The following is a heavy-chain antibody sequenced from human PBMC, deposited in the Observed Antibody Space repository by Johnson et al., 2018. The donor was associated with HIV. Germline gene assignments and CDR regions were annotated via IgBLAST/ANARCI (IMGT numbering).Heavy chain of an antibody. CDR2: ISYDGNNK. CDR3: ARDRFGDSDAFDI. CDR1: GFTFDDHD. D-gene: IGHD4-17*01. V-gene: IGHV3-30*03. Sequence: QVQLVESGGGVVRPGGSLRLSCAASGFTFDDHDIDWVRQAPGKGLEWVGHISYDGNNKYYGDSVKGRFTISRDNAKNALYLQLNSLRADDTAVYFCARDRFGDSDAFDIWGQGTMVTVSS. J-gene: IGHJ3*02.